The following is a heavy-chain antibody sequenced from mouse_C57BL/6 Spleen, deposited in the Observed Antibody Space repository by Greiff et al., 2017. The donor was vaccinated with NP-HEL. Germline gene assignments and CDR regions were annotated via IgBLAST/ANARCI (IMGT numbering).Heavy chain of an antibody. V-gene: IGHV1-69*01. Sequence: VQLQQPGAELVMPGASVKLSCKASGYTFTSYWMHWVKQRPGQGLEWIGELDPSDSYTNYNQKFKGKSTLTVDKSSSTAYMQLSSLTSEDSAVYYCARSSPLYGSSYGFAYWGQGTLVTVSA. CDR2: LDPSDSYT. D-gene: IGHD1-1*01. J-gene: IGHJ3*01. CDR1: GYTFTSYW. CDR3: ARSSPLYGSSYGFAY.